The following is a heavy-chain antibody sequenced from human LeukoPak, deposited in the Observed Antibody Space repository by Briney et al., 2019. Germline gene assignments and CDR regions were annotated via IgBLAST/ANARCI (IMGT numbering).Heavy chain of an antibody. V-gene: IGHV5-51*01. D-gene: IGHD3-22*01. CDR3: ARTLGYYYDSSGYYTSHLDY. CDR2: IYPGDSDT. Sequence: GESLKISCKGSGYSFTNYWIGWVRQMPGKGLEWMGIIYPGDSDTKYSPSFQGQVTISADKSISTAYLVWSSLQASDTAMYFCARTLGYYYDSSGYYTSHLDYWGQGTLVTVSS. J-gene: IGHJ4*02. CDR1: GYSFTNYW.